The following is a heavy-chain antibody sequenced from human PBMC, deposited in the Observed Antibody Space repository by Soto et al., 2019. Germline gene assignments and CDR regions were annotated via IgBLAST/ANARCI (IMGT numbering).Heavy chain of an antibody. CDR1: GFTFSSYA. CDR3: AKDGIAVAGYIDY. V-gene: IGHV3-23*01. J-gene: IGHJ4*02. CDR2: ISGSGGST. Sequence: GGSLRLSCAASGFTFSSYAMSWARQAPGKGLEWVSAISGSGGSTYYADSVKGRFTISRDNSKNTLYLQMNSLRTEDTAVYYCAKDGIAVAGYIDYWGQGTLVTVSS. D-gene: IGHD6-19*01.